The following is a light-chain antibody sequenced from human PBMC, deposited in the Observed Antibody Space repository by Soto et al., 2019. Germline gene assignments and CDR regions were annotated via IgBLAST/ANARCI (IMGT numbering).Light chain of an antibody. J-gene: IGKJ5*01. CDR1: QSVSGH. Sequence: EIVMTQSPATLSVSPGERVTLSCRASQSVSGHLAWYQQKPGQAPKLIISGASPRAPGIPARVSGNGSGTEFTLTITSLQSEDFAVYYCQQYNEWPITFGQGTRLE. CDR3: QQYNEWPIT. CDR2: GAS. V-gene: IGKV3-15*01.